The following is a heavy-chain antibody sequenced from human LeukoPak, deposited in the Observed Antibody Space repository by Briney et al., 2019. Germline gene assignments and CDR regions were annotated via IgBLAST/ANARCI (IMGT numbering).Heavy chain of an antibody. Sequence: GSLRLSCAASTFTFSTYAMHWVRQAPGKGLEWVTLISYDGSNKFYADSVKGRFTISRDNSKNTLYLQMNSLRAEDSAVYYCATSGYSYGPDYFYMDVWGKGTTVTVSS. CDR3: ATSGYSYGPDYFYMDV. CDR1: TFTFSTYA. J-gene: IGHJ6*03. D-gene: IGHD5-18*01. V-gene: IGHV3-30-3*01. CDR2: ISYDGSNK.